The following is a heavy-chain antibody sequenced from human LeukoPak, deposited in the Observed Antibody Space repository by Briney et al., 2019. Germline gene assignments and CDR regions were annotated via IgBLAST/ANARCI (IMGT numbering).Heavy chain of an antibody. CDR1: GYSFLDYY. D-gene: IGHD1-26*01. V-gene: IGHV1-46*01. CDR3: ARDNSVGDNAWWFDP. Sequence: ASVKISCKASGYSFLDYYMHWVRQAPGKGLEWMGIINPNGGSTGYAQKFQGRVTMTRDMSTSTDYMELSSLRSEDTAIYYCARDNSVGDNAWWFDPWGQGTLVTVSS. J-gene: IGHJ5*02. CDR2: INPNGGST.